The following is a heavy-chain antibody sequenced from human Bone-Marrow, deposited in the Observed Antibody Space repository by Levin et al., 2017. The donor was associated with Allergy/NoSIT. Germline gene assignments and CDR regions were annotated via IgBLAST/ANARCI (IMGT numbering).Heavy chain of an antibody. CDR1: GFTFNSAW. V-gene: IGHV3-15*01. CDR3: TADLPISAAYAIDY. Sequence: GGSLRLPCAASGFTFNSAWLGWVRLTPGKGLEWLGLTKITISGMQTDYAAAVGDRLNLSRDDSTNPPFLQMNSLKTEDTGLYYCTADLPISAAYAIDYWGQGTLVTVSS. J-gene: IGHJ4*02. CDR2: TKITISGMQT. D-gene: IGHD6-13*01.